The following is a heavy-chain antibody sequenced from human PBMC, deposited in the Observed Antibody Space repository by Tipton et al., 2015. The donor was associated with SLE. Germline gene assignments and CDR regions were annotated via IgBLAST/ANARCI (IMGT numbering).Heavy chain of an antibody. CDR3: ARRCQYQLLR. D-gene: IGHD2-2*01. V-gene: IGHV4-34*01. CDR1: GGSFSGYY. J-gene: IGHJ4*02. CDR2: INHSGST. Sequence: TLSLTCAVYGGSFSGYYWSWIRQPPGKGLEWIGEINHSGSTNYNPSLKSRLTISVDTSKNQFSLKLSSVTAADTAVYYCARRCQYQLLRWGQGTLVTVSS.